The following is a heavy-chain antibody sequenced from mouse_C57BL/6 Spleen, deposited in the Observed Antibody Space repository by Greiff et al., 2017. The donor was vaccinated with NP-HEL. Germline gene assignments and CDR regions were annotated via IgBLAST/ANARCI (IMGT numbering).Heavy chain of an antibody. CDR1: GFTFSDFY. D-gene: IGHD1-1*01. V-gene: IGHV7-1*01. J-gene: IGHJ3*01. CDR3: ARDSGDYYGSRSWFAY. Sequence: EVKLMESGGGLVQSGRSLRLSCATSGFTFSDFYMEWVRQAPGKGLEWIAASRNKANDYTTEYSASVKGRFIVSRDTSQSILYLQMNALRAEDTAIYYCARDSGDYYGSRSWFAYWGQGTLVTVSA. CDR2: SRNKANDYTT.